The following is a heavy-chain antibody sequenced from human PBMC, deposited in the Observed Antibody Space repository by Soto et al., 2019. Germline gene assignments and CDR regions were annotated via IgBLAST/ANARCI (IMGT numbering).Heavy chain of an antibody. V-gene: IGHV4-31*03. CDR1: GFSISSGGYY. CDR2: IYYIRST. D-gene: IGHD3-10*01. J-gene: IGHJ5*02. CDR3: ASGSGSYYSWFDP. Sequence: SETLSLTCTFSGFSISSGGYYWSWIRQHPGKGLEWIGYIYYIRSTYYNPSLKSRVTISVDTSKNQFSLKLSSVTAADTAVYYCASGSGSYYSWFDPWGQGTLVTVSS.